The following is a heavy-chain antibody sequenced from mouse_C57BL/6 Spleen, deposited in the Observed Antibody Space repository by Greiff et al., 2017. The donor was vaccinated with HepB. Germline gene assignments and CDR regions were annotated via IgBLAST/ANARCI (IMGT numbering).Heavy chain of an antibody. CDR1: GYSITSGYY. Sequence: EVKLQESGPGLVKPSQSLSLTCSVTGYSITSGYYWNWIRQFPGNKLEWMGYISYDGSNNYNPSLKNRISITRDTSKNQFYLKLNSVTTEDTATYYCAREGYYGSSNYDAMDYWGQGTSVTVSS. J-gene: IGHJ4*01. CDR3: AREGYYGSSNYDAMDY. D-gene: IGHD1-1*01. V-gene: IGHV3-6*01. CDR2: ISYDGSN.